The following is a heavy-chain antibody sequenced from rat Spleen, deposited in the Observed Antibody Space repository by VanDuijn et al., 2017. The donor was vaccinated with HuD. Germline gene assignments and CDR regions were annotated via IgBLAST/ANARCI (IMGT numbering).Heavy chain of an antibody. V-gene: IGHV5S13*01. J-gene: IGHJ3*01. Sequence: EVHLVESGGGLVQPGRPLKISCADSVLNFSDYDMAWVRQAPTRGLEWIASISTGGGNTYYRDSVKGRFTISGDDAKNTQYQQMDSLRSEDTATYYCARHGGLRNWFAYWGQGTLVTVSS. CDR3: ARHGGLRNWFAY. CDR2: ISTGGGNT. CDR1: VLNFSDYD. D-gene: IGHD1-11*01.